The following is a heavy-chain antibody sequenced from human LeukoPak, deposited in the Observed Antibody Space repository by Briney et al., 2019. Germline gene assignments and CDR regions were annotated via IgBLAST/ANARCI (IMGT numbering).Heavy chain of an antibody. J-gene: IGHJ4*02. Sequence: GASVKVSCKASGYTFTSYYMHWVRQAPGQGLEWMGWINPNSGGTNYAQKFQGRVTMTRDTSISTACMELSRLRSDDTAVYYCATHSSGSYYNPFDYWGQGTLVTVSS. CDR2: INPNSGGT. CDR1: GYTFTSYY. V-gene: IGHV1-2*02. D-gene: IGHD3-10*01. CDR3: ATHSSGSYYNPFDY.